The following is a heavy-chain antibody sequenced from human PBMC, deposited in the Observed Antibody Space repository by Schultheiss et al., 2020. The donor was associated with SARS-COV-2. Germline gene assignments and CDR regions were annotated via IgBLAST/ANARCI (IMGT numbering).Heavy chain of an antibody. V-gene: IGHV3-21*01. Sequence: GGSLRLSCAASGFTFNTYRMNWVRQAPGKGLEWVSCITSTSSYTYYADSVKGRFTISRDNSKNTLYLQMNSLRAEDTAVYYCARDWSENYFDYWGQGTLVTVSS. CDR3: ARDWSENYFDY. J-gene: IGHJ4*02. D-gene: IGHD1-14*01. CDR2: ITSTSSYT. CDR1: GFTFNTYR.